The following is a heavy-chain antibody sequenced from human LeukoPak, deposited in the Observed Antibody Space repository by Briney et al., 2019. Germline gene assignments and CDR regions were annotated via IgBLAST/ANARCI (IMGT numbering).Heavy chain of an antibody. CDR3: AGCSTVTTYYYSYYMDI. D-gene: IGHD4-17*01. Sequence: GGSLRLSCAASGFIFSNYWISWFRLAPGKGVEWVANIKQDGSGTYYVDSVKGRFTISRDNAKNSLYLQMNSLRAEDTAVYYCAGCSTVTTYYYSYYMDIWGKGTTVTVSS. CDR1: GFIFSNYW. J-gene: IGHJ6*03. V-gene: IGHV3-7*01. CDR2: IKQDGSGT.